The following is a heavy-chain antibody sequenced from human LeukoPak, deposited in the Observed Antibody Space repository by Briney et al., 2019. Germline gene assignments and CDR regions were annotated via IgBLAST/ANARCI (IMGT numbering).Heavy chain of an antibody. CDR3: ARSHIWTENNYFDY. D-gene: IGHD1-1*01. J-gene: IGHJ4*02. Sequence: PSETLSLTCAVSGGSISSGGYSWSWIRQPPGKGLEWIGYIYHSGSTYYNPSLKSRVTISVDRSKNQFSLKLSSVTAADTAVYYCARSHIWTENNYFDYWGQGTLVTVSS. CDR2: IYHSGST. V-gene: IGHV4-30-2*01. CDR1: GGSISSGGYS.